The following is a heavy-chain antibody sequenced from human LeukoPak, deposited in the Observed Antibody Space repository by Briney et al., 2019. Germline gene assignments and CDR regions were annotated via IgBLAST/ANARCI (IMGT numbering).Heavy chain of an antibody. J-gene: IGHJ3*02. D-gene: IGHD3-10*01. CDR2: VSNDGSNK. CDR3: AKGRGAFDI. Sequence: GRSLRLSCAASGFTFSSSGMHWVRQAPGKGLEWVAVVSNDGSNKYYADSVKGRFTISRDNSKNTLYLQMNSLRAEDTAVYYCAKGRGAFDIWGQGTMVTVSS. V-gene: IGHV3-30*18. CDR1: GFTFSSSG.